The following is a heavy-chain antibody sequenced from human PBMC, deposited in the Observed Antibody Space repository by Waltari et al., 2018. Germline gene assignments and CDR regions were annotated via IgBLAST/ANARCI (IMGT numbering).Heavy chain of an antibody. Sequence: QVQLQESGPSLLKPSETLSLICTFSGGSISCFYWSWVRQPPGKGLAWIGYSYYTGSTKFNPSLKSRVTMSVDTSKNQFSLNLSSVTAADTAFYYCARGGGGDWEWFDPWGQGTLVTVSS. CDR2: SYYTGST. J-gene: IGHJ5*02. V-gene: IGHV4-59*01. D-gene: IGHD2-21*02. CDR3: ARGGGGDWEWFDP. CDR1: GGSISCFY.